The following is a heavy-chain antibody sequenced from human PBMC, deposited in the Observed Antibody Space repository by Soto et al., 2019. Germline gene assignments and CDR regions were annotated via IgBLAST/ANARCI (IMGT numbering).Heavy chain of an antibody. CDR3: AHTPSYYGDYEANWFDP. Sequence: QITLKESGPTLVKPTQTLTLTCTFSGFSLSTSGVGVGWIRQPPGKALEWLALIYWDDDKRYSPSLKSRLTITKXPSVNXXVLTMTNMDPVDTATYYCAHTPSYYGDYEANWFDPWGQGTLVTVSS. D-gene: IGHD4-17*01. V-gene: IGHV2-5*02. CDR1: GFSLSTSGVG. CDR2: IYWDDDK. J-gene: IGHJ5*02.